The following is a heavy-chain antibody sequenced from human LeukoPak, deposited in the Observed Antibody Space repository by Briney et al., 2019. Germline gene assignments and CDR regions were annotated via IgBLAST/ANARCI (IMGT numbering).Heavy chain of an antibody. Sequence: ASVKVSCKASGYTFTSYYMHWVRQAPGQGLEWMGIINPSGGTTRYAQKFQGRVTVTRDTSTSTVYVELSSLRSEDTAVYYCARGLGSCSGGSCYSDYWGQGTLVTVSS. CDR2: INPSGGTT. D-gene: IGHD2-15*01. CDR3: ARGLGSCSGGSCYSDY. V-gene: IGHV1-46*03. CDR1: GYTFTSYY. J-gene: IGHJ4*02.